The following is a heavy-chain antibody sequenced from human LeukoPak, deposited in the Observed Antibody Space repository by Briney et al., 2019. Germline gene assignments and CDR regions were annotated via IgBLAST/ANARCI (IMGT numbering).Heavy chain of an antibody. CDR1: GGSISSGSYY. Sequence: SETLSLTCTVSGGSISSGSYYWSWIRQPAGKGLEWIGRIYTSGSTNYNPSLKSRVTISVDTSKNQFSLKLSSVTAADTAVYYCARAMGRDGYNFAFDIWGQGTMVTVSS. D-gene: IGHD5-24*01. CDR2: IYTSGST. CDR3: ARAMGRDGYNFAFDI. V-gene: IGHV4-61*02. J-gene: IGHJ3*02.